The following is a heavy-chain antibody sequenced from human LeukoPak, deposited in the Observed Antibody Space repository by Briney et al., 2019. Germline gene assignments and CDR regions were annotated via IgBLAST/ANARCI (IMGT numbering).Heavy chain of an antibody. D-gene: IGHD2/OR15-2a*01. J-gene: IGHJ4*02. V-gene: IGHV4-59*01. CDR2: MCYSGST. Sequence: SETLSLTCTVSGGSFTSYCWTWIRQPPGKGLEWIGYMCYSGSTKYNPSLKSRVTISADTSKNQFSLKLNSVTTADTAVYYCARVGTSTYPLDYWGQGTLVTVSS. CDR1: GGSFTSYC. CDR3: ARVGTSTYPLDY.